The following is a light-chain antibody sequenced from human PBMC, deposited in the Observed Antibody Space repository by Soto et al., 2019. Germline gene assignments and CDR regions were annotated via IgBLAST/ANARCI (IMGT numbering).Light chain of an antibody. CDR3: SSYTTDSTGV. J-gene: IGLJ1*01. Sequence: QSALTQPASVSGSPGQSITISCTGTSSDVGAYNYVSWYQQHPGKAPKLIISDVTNRPLGVSNRFSGSKSGNTASLTISGLRAEDEADYYCSSYTTDSTGVFRTGTKLTVL. V-gene: IGLV2-14*03. CDR2: DVT. CDR1: SSDVGAYNY.